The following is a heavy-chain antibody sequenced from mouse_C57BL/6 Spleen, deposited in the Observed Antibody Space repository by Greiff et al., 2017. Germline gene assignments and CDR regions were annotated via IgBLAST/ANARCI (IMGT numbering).Heavy chain of an antibody. V-gene: IGHV1-55*01. CDR1: GYTFTSYW. CDR3: ARLIYYYGSSYVWYFDC. Sequence: QVQLQQPGAELVKPGASVKMSCKASGYTFTSYWITWVKQRPGQGLEWIGDIYPGSGSTNYNEKFKSKATLPVDTSSSTAYMQLSSLTSEDSAVYYFARLIYYYGSSYVWYFDCWGQGTTRTVSS. D-gene: IGHD1-1*01. J-gene: IGHJ2*01. CDR2: IYPGSGST.